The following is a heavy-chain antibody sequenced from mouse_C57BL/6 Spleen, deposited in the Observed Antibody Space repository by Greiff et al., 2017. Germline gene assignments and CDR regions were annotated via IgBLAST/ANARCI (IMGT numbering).Heavy chain of an antibody. CDR1: GFTFSDYG. V-gene: IGHV5-17*01. CDR3: ARTLDWCDY. CDR2: ISSGSSTI. J-gene: IGHJ2*01. D-gene: IGHD1-1*02. Sequence: EVKLMESGGGLVKPGGSLKLSCAASGFTFSDYGMHWVRQAPEKGLEWVAYISSGSSTIYYADTVKGRFTISRDNAKNTLFLQMTSLRSEDTAMYYCARTLDWCDYWGQGTTLTVSS.